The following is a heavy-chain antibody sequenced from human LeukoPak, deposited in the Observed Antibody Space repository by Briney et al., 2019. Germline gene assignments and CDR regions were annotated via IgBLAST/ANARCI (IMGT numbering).Heavy chain of an antibody. V-gene: IGHV4-59*08. J-gene: IGHJ4*02. CDR1: GGSIRLYY. Sequence: PSETLSLTCTVPGGSIRLYYWSWIRQSPGKGLEWIAYVSNSAGTNYNPSLKSRVTISLDTSKNQFSLELRSVTAEDTSLYYCARSSDSSGYYYYFDYWDQGTLVTVSS. CDR3: ARSSDSSGYYYYFDY. D-gene: IGHD3-22*01. CDR2: VSNSAGT.